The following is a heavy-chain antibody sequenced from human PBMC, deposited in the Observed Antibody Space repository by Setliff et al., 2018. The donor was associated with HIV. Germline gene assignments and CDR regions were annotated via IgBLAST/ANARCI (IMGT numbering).Heavy chain of an antibody. CDR3: ARLTTGAAFDI. V-gene: IGHV4-4*02. J-gene: IGHJ3*02. Sequence: LSLTCTVSGGSISSTNWWSWVRQPPGKGLEWIGEIYHSGSTNYKPSLKSRVTISVDKSKNQFSLKLSSVTAADTAVYYCARLTTGAAFDIWGQGTMVTVSS. CDR1: GGSISSTNW. CDR2: IYHSGST. D-gene: IGHD4-17*01.